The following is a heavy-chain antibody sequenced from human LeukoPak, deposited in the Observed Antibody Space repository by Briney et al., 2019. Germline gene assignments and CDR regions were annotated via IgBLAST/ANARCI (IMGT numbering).Heavy chain of an antibody. Sequence: ASVTVSCKASGYTFTSYYMHWVRQAPGQGLEWMGIINPSGGSTSYAQKFQGRVTMTRDTSTSTVYMELSSLRSEDTAVYYCARDSSDVVPVIVEPYYYYGMDVWGQGTTVTVSS. D-gene: IGHD1-26*01. CDR3: ARDSSDVVPVIVEPYYYYGMDV. V-gene: IGHV1-46*01. CDR2: INPSGGST. CDR1: GYTFTSYY. J-gene: IGHJ6*02.